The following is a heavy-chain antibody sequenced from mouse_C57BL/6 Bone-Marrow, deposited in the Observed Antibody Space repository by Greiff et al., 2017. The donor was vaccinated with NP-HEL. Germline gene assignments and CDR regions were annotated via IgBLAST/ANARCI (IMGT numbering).Heavy chain of an antibody. CDR2: IDPETGGT. Sequence: QVQLQQSGAELVRPGASVTLSCKASGYTFTDYEMHWVKQTPVHGLEWIGAIDPETGGTAYNQKFKGKAILTADKSSSTAYMELRSLTSEDSAVYYCTSQGAVYGNYYFDYWGQGTTLTVSS. J-gene: IGHJ2*01. CDR1: GYTFTDYE. CDR3: TSQGAVYGNYYFDY. V-gene: IGHV1-15*01. D-gene: IGHD2-1*01.